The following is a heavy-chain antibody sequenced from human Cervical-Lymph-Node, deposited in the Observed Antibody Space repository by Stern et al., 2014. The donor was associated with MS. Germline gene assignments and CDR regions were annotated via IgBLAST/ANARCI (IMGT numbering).Heavy chain of an antibody. CDR2: VYHTGSA. J-gene: IGHJ4*02. D-gene: IGHD2-2*01. CDR1: GDSISNDNW. V-gene: IGHV4-4*02. CDR3: ARDQGFQLMNS. Sequence: QLQLQESGPGLVRPSGTLSLTCAVSGDSISNDNWWSWVRQPPGKGLGWIGEVYHTGSANYDPSLKSRVTIAVDKSKNQFSLRLTSMTAADTAVYYCARDQGFQLMNSWGQGTLVIVSS.